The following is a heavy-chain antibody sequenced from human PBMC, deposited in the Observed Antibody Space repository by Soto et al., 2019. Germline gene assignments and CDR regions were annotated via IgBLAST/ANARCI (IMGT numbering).Heavy chain of an antibody. D-gene: IGHD3-9*01. V-gene: IGHV4-39*01. J-gene: IGHJ5*02. Sequence: QLQLQESGPGLVKPSETLSLTCTVSGGSISSSSYYWGWIRQPPGKGLEWIGSIYYSGSTYYNPSLKSRVTISVDTSKNQFSLKLSSVTAADTAVYYCARQGDYDILTGYHNWFDPWGQGTLVTVSS. CDR3: ARQGDYDILTGYHNWFDP. CDR1: GGSISSSSYY. CDR2: IYYSGST.